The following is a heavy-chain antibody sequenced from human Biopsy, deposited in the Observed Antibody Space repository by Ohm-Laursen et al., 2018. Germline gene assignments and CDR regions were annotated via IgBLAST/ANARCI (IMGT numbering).Heavy chain of an antibody. V-gene: IGHV1-2*02. CDR3: ARELGDFWGGRQLDF. Sequence: ASVKVSCKASAYSFGDHRIHWVRQAPGQGLEWMGWIDPKRGGTNYAQKFQGRATMTRDTSISTTYMELRRLTSDDTAVFYCARELGDFWGGRQLDFWGQGTLVTVSS. CDR1: AYSFGDHR. J-gene: IGHJ4*02. CDR2: IDPKRGGT. D-gene: IGHD3-3*01.